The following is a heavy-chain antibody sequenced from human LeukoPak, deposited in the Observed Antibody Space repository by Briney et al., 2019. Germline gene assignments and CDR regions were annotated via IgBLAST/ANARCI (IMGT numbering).Heavy chain of an antibody. CDR1: GGSISNSSFY. CDR3: AGRLTMVRGVGFDY. Sequence: PSETLSLTCTVSGGSISNSSFYWGWIRQPPGKGLECIASISYPGSTFYNPSLRSRVTISVDTSKNQFSLRLSSVTAADTAVYYCAGRLTMVRGVGFDYWGQGTLVTVSS. D-gene: IGHD3-10*01. J-gene: IGHJ4*02. CDR2: ISYPGST. V-gene: IGHV4-39*01.